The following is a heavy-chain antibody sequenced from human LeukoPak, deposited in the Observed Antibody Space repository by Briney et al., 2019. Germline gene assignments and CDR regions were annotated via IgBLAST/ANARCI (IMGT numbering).Heavy chain of an antibody. CDR2: INRDGSQK. D-gene: IGHD1-26*01. J-gene: IGHJ4*02. V-gene: IGHV3-7*03. Sequence: GGSLRLSCAASGFSLSAYWMTWVRQAPGKGLEWVANINRDGSQKNHVDSVKGRFTISRDNSKNTLYLQMNSLRAEDTAVYYCAKDRARQGHSGSYSWGQGTLVTVSS. CDR3: AKDRARQGHSGSYS. CDR1: GFSLSAYW.